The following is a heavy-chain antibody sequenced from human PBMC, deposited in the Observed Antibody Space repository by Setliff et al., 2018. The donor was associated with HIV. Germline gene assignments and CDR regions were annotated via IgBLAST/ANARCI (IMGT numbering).Heavy chain of an antibody. D-gene: IGHD3-22*01. CDR1: GFTFSTYT. CDR2: INHSGST. J-gene: IGHJ4*02. V-gene: IGHV4-34*01. CDR3: ARGGGYDRSGYYPFDY. Sequence: PGGSLRLSCAASGFTFSTYTMNWVRQSPEKGLEWMGEINHSGSTNYNPSLKSRVTMSVDTSKNQFSLKLRSVTAADTAVYYCARGGGYDRSGYYPFDYWGQGTPVTVSS.